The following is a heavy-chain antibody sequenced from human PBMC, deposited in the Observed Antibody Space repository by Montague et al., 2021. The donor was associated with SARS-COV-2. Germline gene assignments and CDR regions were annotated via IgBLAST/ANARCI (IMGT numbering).Heavy chain of an antibody. Sequence: SETLSLTCAVYGGSFSGYHWSWIRQPPGKGLEWIGEINHSGSTNYNPSLKSRVTISVDTSKNQFSLNLSSVTAADTAVYYCARGERQWPVLDPRYYFDYWGQGTLVTVSS. V-gene: IGHV4-34*01. CDR3: ARGERQWPVLDPRYYFDY. CDR2: INHSGST. CDR1: GGSFSGYH. D-gene: IGHD6-19*01. J-gene: IGHJ4*01.